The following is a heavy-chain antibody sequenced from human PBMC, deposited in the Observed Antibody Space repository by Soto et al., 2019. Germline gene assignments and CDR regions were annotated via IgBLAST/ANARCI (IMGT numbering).Heavy chain of an antibody. V-gene: IGHV3-64D*06. CDR2: ISGSGGNI. D-gene: IGHD2-15*01. J-gene: IGHJ4*02. CDR3: VKVSGYCTGGSCFSYFDY. CDR1: GFTFSHHS. Sequence: GGSLRLSCSVSGFTFSHHSLYWVRQPPGKGLQCVSSISGSGGNIYYAESVEGRFTISRDNSKNTLYLQMTSLSSEDSAVYYCVKVSGYCTGGSCFSYFDYWGQGTPVTVSS.